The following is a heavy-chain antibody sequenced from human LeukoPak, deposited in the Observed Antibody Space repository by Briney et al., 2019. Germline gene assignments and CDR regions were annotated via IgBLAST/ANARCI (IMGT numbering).Heavy chain of an antibody. V-gene: IGHV1-2*02. CDR1: GGTFSSYA. CDR2: INPNSGGT. CDR3: ARDRDYDFWSGYYEGGYYFDY. Sequence: GASVKVSCKASGGTFSSYAISWVRQAPGQGLEWMGWINPNSGGTNYAQKFQGRVTMTRDTSISTAYMELSRLRSDDTAVYYCARDRDYDFWSGYYEGGYYFDYWGQGTLVTVSS. J-gene: IGHJ4*02. D-gene: IGHD3-3*01.